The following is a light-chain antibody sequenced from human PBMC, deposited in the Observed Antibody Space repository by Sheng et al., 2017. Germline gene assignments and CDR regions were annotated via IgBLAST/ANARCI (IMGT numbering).Light chain of an antibody. J-gene: IGKJ2*01. CDR1: QSIDRY. CDR3: QQYKIYGA. V-gene: IGKV1-5*03. Sequence: DIQMTQSPSTLSASVGDRVTITCRASQSIDRYLAWYQQKSGKSPKLLIYLASTLESGVPSRFSGSGSGTEFTLTISSLQPDDFATYYCQQYKIYGAFG. CDR2: LAS.